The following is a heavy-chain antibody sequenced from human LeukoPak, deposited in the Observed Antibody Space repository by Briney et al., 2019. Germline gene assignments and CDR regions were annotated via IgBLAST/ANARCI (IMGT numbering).Heavy chain of an antibody. V-gene: IGHV3-7*03. J-gene: IGHJ4*02. CDR2: IKQDGSEK. CDR3: ASNVMGYQLLVFDY. Sequence: GGSLRLSCAASGFTFSSYWMSWIRQAPGKGLEWVATIKQDGSEKYYVDSVKGRFTISRDNAKNSLYLQMNSLRAEDMAVYYCASNVMGYQLLVFDYWGQGTLVTVSS. CDR1: GFTFSSYW. D-gene: IGHD2-2*01.